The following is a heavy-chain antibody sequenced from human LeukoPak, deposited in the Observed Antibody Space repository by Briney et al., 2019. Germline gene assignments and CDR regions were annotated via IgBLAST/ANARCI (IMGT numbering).Heavy chain of an antibody. Sequence: SETLSLTCSDSRGSVSSDSYYWSWIRQPPGKGLEWIGYIYYSGSTNYNPSLKSRVTMSVDTSKNQFSLKLNSVTAADTAVYFCARDELGKGTFDSWGQGTLVTVSS. V-gene: IGHV4-61*01. J-gene: IGHJ4*02. CDR2: IYYSGST. CDR3: ARDELGKGTFDS. D-gene: IGHD7-27*01. CDR1: RGSVSSDSYY.